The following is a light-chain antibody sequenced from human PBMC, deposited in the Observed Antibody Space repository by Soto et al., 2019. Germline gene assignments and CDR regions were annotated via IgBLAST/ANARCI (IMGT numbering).Light chain of an antibody. Sequence: DIQMNQSPSTLSGYVGDRVTITCRASQTISSWLAWYQQKPGKAPKLLIYKASTLKSGVPSRFSGSGSGTEFTLTISSLQPDDFATYYCQHHNSYSEAFGHGTK. CDR3: QHHNSYSEA. J-gene: IGKJ1*01. CDR2: KAS. V-gene: IGKV1-5*03. CDR1: QTISSW.